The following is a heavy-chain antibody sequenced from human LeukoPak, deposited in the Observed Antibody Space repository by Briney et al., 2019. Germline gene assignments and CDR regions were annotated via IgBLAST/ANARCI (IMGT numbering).Heavy chain of an antibody. V-gene: IGHV4-39*07. D-gene: IGHD2-2*01. CDR1: GGSISRSSYY. CDR2: INHSGST. CDR3: ARGLAVVVPAADLYYFDY. Sequence: SETLSLTCTVSGGSISRSSYYWSWIRQPPGKGLEWIGEINHSGSTNYNPSLKSRVTISVDTSKNQFSLKLSSVTAADTAVYYCARGLAVVVPAADLYYFDYWGQGTLVTVSS. J-gene: IGHJ4*02.